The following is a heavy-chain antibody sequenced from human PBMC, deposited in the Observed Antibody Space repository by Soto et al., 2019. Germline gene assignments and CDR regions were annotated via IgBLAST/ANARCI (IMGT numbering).Heavy chain of an antibody. CDR3: ASHYDMWSGYLSPVDY. CDR2: IYYSGST. Sequence: SETLSLTCTVSGGSISSSSYYWGWIRQPPGKGLEWIGSIYYSGSTYYNPSPKSRVTISVDTSKNQFSLKLSSVTAADTAVYYCASHYDMWSGYLSPVDYWGQGTLVTVSS. V-gene: IGHV4-39*01. J-gene: IGHJ4*02. D-gene: IGHD3-3*01. CDR1: GGSISSSSYY.